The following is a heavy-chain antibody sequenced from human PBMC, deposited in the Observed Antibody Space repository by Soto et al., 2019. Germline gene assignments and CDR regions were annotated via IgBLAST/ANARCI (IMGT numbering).Heavy chain of an antibody. CDR3: ARDSYYYDSSGYRNWFDP. J-gene: IGHJ5*02. D-gene: IGHD3-22*01. Sequence: SETLSLTCTVSGGSISSGGYYWSWIRQHPGKGLEWIGYIYYSGSTYYNPSLKSRVTISVDTSKNQFSLKLSSVTAADTAVYYCARDSYYYDSSGYRNWFDPWGQGXLVTVSS. CDR1: GGSISSGGYY. V-gene: IGHV4-31*03. CDR2: IYYSGST.